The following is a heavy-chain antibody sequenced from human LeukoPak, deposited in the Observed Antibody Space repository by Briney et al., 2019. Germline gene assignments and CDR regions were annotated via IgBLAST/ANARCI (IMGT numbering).Heavy chain of an antibody. CDR2: IYSGGST. CDR1: GFTVSTYY. J-gene: IGHJ4*02. Sequence: PGGSLRLSCAASGFTVSTYYMTWVRQAPGKGLECVSVIYSGGSTYYADSVKGRFTVSRDNSKNTLYLHMNSLRAEDTAMYYCARGLGYCTSTTCLLPFDYWGQGTLVTVSS. CDR3: ARGLGYCTSTTCLLPFDY. D-gene: IGHD2-2*01. V-gene: IGHV3-53*01.